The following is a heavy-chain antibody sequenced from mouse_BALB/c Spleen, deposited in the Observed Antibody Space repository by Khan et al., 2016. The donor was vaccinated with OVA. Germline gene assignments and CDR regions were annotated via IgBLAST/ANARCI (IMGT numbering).Heavy chain of an antibody. CDR2: IYPGSFYI. V-gene: IGHV1-63*02. D-gene: IGHD3-1*01. Sequence: QVQLQQSGVELVRPGTSVKISCKASGYTFTNYWLGWIKQRPGHGLELIGDIYPGSFYITYNEKFKGKATLTAGTSSSTAYLQLSSLTSEDSAVYFCTRWATWYFDVWGAGTTVTVSS. J-gene: IGHJ1*01. CDR1: GYTFTNYW. CDR3: TRWATWYFDV.